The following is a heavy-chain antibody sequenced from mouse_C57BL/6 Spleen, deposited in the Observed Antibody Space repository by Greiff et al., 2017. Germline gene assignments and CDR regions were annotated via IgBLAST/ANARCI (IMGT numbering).Heavy chain of an antibody. D-gene: IGHD1-1*01. CDR2: IDPEDGET. Sequence: VQLKQSGAELVKPGASVKLSCTASGFNIKDYYMHWVKQRTEQGLEWIGRIDPEDGETKYAPKFQGKATITADTSSNTAYLQLSSLTSEDTAVXDGARCTLYYDYAMDDWGQGTSVTVSS. CDR3: ARCTLYYDYAMDD. CDR1: GFNIKDYY. J-gene: IGHJ4*01. V-gene: IGHV14-2*01.